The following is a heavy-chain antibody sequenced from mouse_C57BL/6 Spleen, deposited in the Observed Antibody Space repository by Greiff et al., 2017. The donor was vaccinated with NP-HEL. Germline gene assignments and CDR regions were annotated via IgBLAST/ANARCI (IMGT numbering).Heavy chain of an antibody. CDR3: ARYGAWFAY. J-gene: IGHJ3*01. CDR2: INPNNGGT. CDR1: GYTFTDYN. D-gene: IGHD1-1*01. V-gene: IGHV1-18*01. Sequence: EVHLVESGPELVKPGASVKIPCKASGYTFTDYNMDWVKQSHGKSLEWIGDINPNNGGTIYNQKFKGKATLTVDKSSSTAYMELRSLTSEDTAVYYCARYGAWFAYWGQGTLVTVSA.